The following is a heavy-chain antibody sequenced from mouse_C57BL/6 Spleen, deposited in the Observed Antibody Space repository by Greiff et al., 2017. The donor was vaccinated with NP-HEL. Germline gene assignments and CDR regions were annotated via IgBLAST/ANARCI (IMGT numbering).Heavy chain of an antibody. Sequence: QVQLQQSGPELVKPGASVKISCKASGYAFSSSWMNWVKQRPGKGLEWIGRIYPGDGDTNYNGKFKGKATMTADKSSSTAYMQLSSRTSEDSAFYFCAIWGDYYDYDDWYFDVWGTGTTVTVSS. D-gene: IGHD2-4*01. J-gene: IGHJ1*03. V-gene: IGHV1-82*01. CDR2: IYPGDGDT. CDR3: AIWGDYYDYDDWYFDV. CDR1: GYAFSSSW.